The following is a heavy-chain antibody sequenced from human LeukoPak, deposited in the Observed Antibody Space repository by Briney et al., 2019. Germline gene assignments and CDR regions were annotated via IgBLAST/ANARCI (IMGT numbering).Heavy chain of an antibody. D-gene: IGHD4-17*01. J-gene: IGHJ4*02. CDR3: ARDLTTVTTGDDY. V-gene: IGHV3-21*01. CDR2: ISSSSSYI. CDR1: GFTFSSYS. Sequence: GGSLRLSXAASGFTFSSYSMNWVRQAPGKGLEWVSSISSSSSYIYYADSVKGRFTISRDNAKNSLYLQMNSLRAEDTAVYYCARDLTTVTTGDDYWGQGTLVTVSS.